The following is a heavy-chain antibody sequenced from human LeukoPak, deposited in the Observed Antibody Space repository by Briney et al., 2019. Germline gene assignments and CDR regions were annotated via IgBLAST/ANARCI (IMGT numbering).Heavy chain of an antibody. V-gene: IGHV1-8*01. CDR2: MNPNSGNT. CDR3: ARTASRDYDYVWGSYREDYYYYYMDV. D-gene: IGHD3-16*02. J-gene: IGHJ6*03. Sequence: ASVKVSCKASGYTFTSYDINWVRQATGQGLEWMGWMNPNSGNTGYAQKFQGRVTMTRNTSISTAYMELSSLRSEDTAVYYCARTASRDYDYVWGSYREDYYYYYMDVWGKGTTVTVSS. CDR1: GYTFTSYD.